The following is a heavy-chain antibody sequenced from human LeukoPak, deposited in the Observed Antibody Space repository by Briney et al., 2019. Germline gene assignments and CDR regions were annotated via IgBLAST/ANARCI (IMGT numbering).Heavy chain of an antibody. D-gene: IGHD5-12*01. CDR2: VYYRGTA. J-gene: IGHJ4*02. Sequence: SETLSLTCTVSGDSIIGYYWTWIRQPPGKGPEWIGYVYYRGTAIYTPSLKSRVTISVDTSKNQFSLKLSSVTAADTAVYYCARAGYSTTKIFDYWGQGALVTVSS. CDR3: ARAGYSTTKIFDY. V-gene: IGHV4-59*12. CDR1: GDSIIGYY.